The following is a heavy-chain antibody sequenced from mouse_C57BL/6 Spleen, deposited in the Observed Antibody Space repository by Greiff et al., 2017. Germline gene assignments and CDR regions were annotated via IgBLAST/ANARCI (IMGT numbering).Heavy chain of an antibody. Sequence: QVQLQQPGAELVRPGSSVKLSCKASGYTFTSYWMDWVKQRPGQGLEWIGNIYPSDSETHYNQKFKDKATLTVDKSSSTAYMQLSSLTSEDSAVYYCARGSTGTAWFAYWGQGTLVTVSA. J-gene: IGHJ3*01. CDR3: ARGSTGTAWFAY. CDR1: GYTFTSYW. V-gene: IGHV1-61*01. D-gene: IGHD4-1*01. CDR2: IYPSDSET.